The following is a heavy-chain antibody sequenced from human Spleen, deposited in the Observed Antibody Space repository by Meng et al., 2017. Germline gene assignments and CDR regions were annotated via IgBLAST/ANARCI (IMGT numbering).Heavy chain of an antibody. CDR2: IIPIFGIT. CDR3: ARSAKTYYDFWSGSSHYYGMDV. Sequence: SVKVSCKASGGTFSSYTISWVRQAPGQGLEWMGGIIPIFGITNYGQKFQGRVTITADESTSTAYMELSSLRSEDTAVYYCARSAKTYYDFWSGSSHYYGMDVWGQGTTVTVSS. J-gene: IGHJ6*02. D-gene: IGHD3-3*01. V-gene: IGHV1-69*13. CDR1: GGTFSSYT.